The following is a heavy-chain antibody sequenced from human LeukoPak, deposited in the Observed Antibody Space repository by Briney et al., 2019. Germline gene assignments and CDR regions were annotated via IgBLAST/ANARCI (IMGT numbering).Heavy chain of an antibody. V-gene: IGHV4-31*03. CDR2: IYYSGST. J-gene: IGHJ5*02. CDR1: GGSISSGGYY. Sequence: SETLSLICTVSGGSISSGGYYWSWIRQHPGKGLEWIGYIYYSGSTYYNPSLKSRVTISVDTSKNQFSLKLSSVTAADTAVYYCAREAQTYPNWFDPWGQGTLVTVSS. CDR3: AREAQTYPNWFDP.